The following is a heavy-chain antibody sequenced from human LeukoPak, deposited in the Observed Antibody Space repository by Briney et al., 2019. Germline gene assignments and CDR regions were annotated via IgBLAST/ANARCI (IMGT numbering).Heavy chain of an antibody. CDR2: IYYSGST. J-gene: IGHJ4*02. V-gene: IGHV4-59*12. D-gene: IGHD3-22*01. Sequence: PSETLSLTCTVSGGSISSYYWSWIRQPPGKGLEWIGYIYYSGSTNYNPSLKSRVTMSVDTSKNQFSLKLSSVTAADTAVYYCARDGYYYDFSGHRPFDYWGQGTLVTVSS. CDR1: GGSISSYY. CDR3: ARDGYYYDFSGHRPFDY.